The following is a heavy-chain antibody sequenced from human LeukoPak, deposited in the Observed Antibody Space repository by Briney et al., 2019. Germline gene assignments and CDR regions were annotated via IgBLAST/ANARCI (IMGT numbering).Heavy chain of an antibody. J-gene: IGHJ4*02. V-gene: IGHV3-21*01. CDR3: ARVQGGGYRTADS. CDR2: ISSSSSNI. CDR1: GFTFSSYS. Sequence: GGSLRLSCAASGFTFSSYSMNWVRQAPGKGLEWVSSISSSSSNIYYVDSVKGRFTISRDNAKNTLFLQMNSLRGEDTAMYYCARVQGGGYRTADSWGQGTLVTVSS. D-gene: IGHD6-25*01.